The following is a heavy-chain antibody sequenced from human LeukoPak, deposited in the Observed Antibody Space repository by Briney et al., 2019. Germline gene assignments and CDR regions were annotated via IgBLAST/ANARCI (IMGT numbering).Heavy chain of an antibody. Sequence: PGGSLRLSCAASGFTISTNYMSWVRQAPGKGLEGIGRIKRKSDGGATDYAAPVNGRFTISRDDSKNTLYLQMNSLKTEDTAVYYCTTIGLSGYYDRSGYYYFDYWGQGTLVTVSS. V-gene: IGHV3-15*01. J-gene: IGHJ4*02. CDR2: IKRKSDGGAT. CDR1: GFTISTNY. CDR3: TTIGLSGYYDRSGYYYFDY. D-gene: IGHD3-22*01.